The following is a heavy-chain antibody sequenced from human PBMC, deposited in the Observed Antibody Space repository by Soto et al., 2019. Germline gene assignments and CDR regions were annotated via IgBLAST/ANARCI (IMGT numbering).Heavy chain of an antibody. CDR1: GFSLSGDGVG. J-gene: IGHJ3*02. Sequence: QITLKESGPTLVKPTQSLTLTCTVSGFSLSGDGVGVGWIRQPPGKALEWLALIYWDDDKRYSTSLKNRLTITKDTSKNQVVLTMTNMDPVDTATYYCAHAFGGTSWPNDAFDIWGQGTVVTVSS. V-gene: IGHV2-5*02. CDR2: IYWDDDK. D-gene: IGHD3-3*02. CDR3: AHAFGGTSWPNDAFDI.